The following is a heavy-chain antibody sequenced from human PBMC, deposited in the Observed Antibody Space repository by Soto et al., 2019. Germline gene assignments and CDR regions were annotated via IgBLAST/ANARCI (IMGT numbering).Heavy chain of an antibody. V-gene: IGHV6-1*01. CDR1: GDSVSSNSAA. D-gene: IGHD1-20*01. J-gene: IGHJ3*02. Sequence: SQTLSLTCAISGDSVSSNSAAWYWIRQSPSRGLEWLGRTYYRSKWYNDYAVSVKSRITINPDTSKNQFSLQLNSVTPEDTAVYYCERSGYNWNPTDAFDIWGQGTMVTVSS. CDR3: ERSGYNWNPTDAFDI. CDR2: TYYRSKWYN.